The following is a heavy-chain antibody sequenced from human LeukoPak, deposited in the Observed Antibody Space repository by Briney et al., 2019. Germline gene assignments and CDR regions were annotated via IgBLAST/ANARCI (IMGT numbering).Heavy chain of an antibody. CDR2: INAGNGNT. CDR3: ATGVVTSDPFGY. D-gene: IGHD3-3*01. V-gene: IGHV1-3*01. CDR1: GYTFTSYA. Sequence: ASVKVSCKASGYTFTSYAMHWVRQAPGQRLEWMGWINAGNGNTKYSQKFQGRVTMTEDTSTDTAYMELSSLRSEDTAVYYCATGVVTSDPFGYWGQGTLVTVSS. J-gene: IGHJ4*02.